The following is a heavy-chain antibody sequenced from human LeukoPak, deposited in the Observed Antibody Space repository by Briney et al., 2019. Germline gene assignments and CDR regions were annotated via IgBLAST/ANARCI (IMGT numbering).Heavy chain of an antibody. Sequence: GGSLRLSCAASGFTFSSYAMHWVRQAPGKGLEWVAVISYDGSNKYYADSVKGRFTISRDNSRKMLYLQMNSLRAEDTAVYYCAREGTEDILIPTYYYYGMDVWGQGTTVTVSS. CDR1: GFTFSSYA. CDR2: ISYDGSNK. CDR3: AREGTEDILIPTYYYYGMDV. V-gene: IGHV3-30-3*01. J-gene: IGHJ6*02. D-gene: IGHD3-9*01.